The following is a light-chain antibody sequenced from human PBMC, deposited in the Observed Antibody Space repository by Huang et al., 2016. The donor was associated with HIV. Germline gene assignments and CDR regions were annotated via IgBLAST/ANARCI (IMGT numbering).Light chain of an antibody. J-gene: IGKJ1*01. CDR1: QTISNY. CDR3: QQSSISPWT. CDR2: DAS. V-gene: IGKV1-39*01. Sequence: DIQMTQSPSSLSASVGDRVTITCRASQTISNYLNWYQQKPGKAPKLLIYDASDLQIGVPSRFSGRGSGTDFTLTISSLQPEDSATYYCQQSSISPWTFGQGTRVEIK.